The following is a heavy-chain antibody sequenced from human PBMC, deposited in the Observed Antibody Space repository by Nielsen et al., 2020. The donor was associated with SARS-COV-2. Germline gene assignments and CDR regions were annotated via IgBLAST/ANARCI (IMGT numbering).Heavy chain of an antibody. CDR1: GASVSSGDYY. J-gene: IGHJ4*02. D-gene: IGHD3-10*01. CDR2: IYYSGYS. Sequence: SETLSLTCTVSGASVSSGDYYWSWVRQPPGKGLEWIGFIYYSGYSRYNPSLKSRPTILLDTSTNQFSLRLRSVTAGDTASYYCAARGCYSSGSALGYWGQGILVTVSS. CDR3: AARGCYSSGSALGY. V-gene: IGHV4-30-4*01.